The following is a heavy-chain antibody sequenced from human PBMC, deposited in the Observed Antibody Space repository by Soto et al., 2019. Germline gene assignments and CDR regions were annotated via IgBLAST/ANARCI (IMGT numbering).Heavy chain of an antibody. V-gene: IGHV1-3*01. D-gene: IGHD1-7*01. Sequence: ASVKVSCKASGYTFTSYAMHWVRQAPGQRLEWMGWINAGNGSTKYSQKFQGRVTITRDTSASTAYMELSSLRSEDTAVYYCARVKGITGTTDYYYYGMDVWGQGTTVTVSS. CDR3: ARVKGITGTTDYYYYGMDV. CDR1: GYTFTSYA. J-gene: IGHJ6*02. CDR2: INAGNGST.